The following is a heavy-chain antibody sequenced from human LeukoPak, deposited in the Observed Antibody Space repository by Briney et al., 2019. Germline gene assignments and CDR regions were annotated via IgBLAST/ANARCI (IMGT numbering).Heavy chain of an antibody. CDR1: GGTFSSYA. D-gene: IGHD4-23*01. CDR2: IIPILGIA. CDR3: ARADYGGDYYYYYYGMDV. Sequence: GASVTVSCKASGGTFSSYAISWMRQAPGQGLEWMGRIIPILGIANYAQKFQGRVTITADKSTSTAYMELSSLRSEDTAVYYCARADYGGDYYYYYYGMDVWGQGTTVTVSS. J-gene: IGHJ6*02. V-gene: IGHV1-69*04.